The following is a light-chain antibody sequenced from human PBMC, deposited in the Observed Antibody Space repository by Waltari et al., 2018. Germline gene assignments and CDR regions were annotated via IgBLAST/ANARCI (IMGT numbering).Light chain of an antibody. CDR2: EVS. CDR3: MQSLYLPGT. Sequence: IVMTQTPLSLSVTPGQPASIPCKSSQNLLHTDGKTDLSWYLQKPGQPPKLLIYEVSKRFSGVPDRFSGSGSGTDFTLNISRVEAEDVGIYYCMQSLYLPGTFGQGTKLGI. J-gene: IGKJ2*01. CDR1: QNLLHTDGKTD. V-gene: IGKV2D-29*01.